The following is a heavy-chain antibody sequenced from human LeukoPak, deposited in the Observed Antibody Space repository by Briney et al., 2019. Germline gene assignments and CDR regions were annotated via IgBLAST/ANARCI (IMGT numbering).Heavy chain of an antibody. J-gene: IGHJ5*02. D-gene: IGHD2-2*02. CDR3: TTLYRFDP. V-gene: IGHV3-15*01. CDR1: GLIFSNAW. Sequence: GGSLRLSCAASGLIFSNAWMSWVRQAPGKGLEWVGHIKSKTNGGTTDYAAPVKGRFTISRDDSKNTLYLQMNSLKTEDTAVYYCTTLYRFDPWGQGTLVTVSS. CDR2: IKSKTNGGTT.